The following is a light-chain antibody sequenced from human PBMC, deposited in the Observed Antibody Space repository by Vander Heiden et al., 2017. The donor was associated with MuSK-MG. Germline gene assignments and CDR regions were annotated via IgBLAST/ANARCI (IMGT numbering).Light chain of an antibody. J-gene: IGKJ4*01. V-gene: IGKV3-15*01. CDR2: GAS. CDR3: QQYNNWPPLT. Sequence: ELVLTQSPATLSVSPGERATLSCRASQSVSSNLAWYQQKPGQAPRLLIYGASTRATGIPARFSGSGSGTEFTLTISSRQSEDFAVYYCQQYNNWPPLTFGGGTKVEIK. CDR1: QSVSSN.